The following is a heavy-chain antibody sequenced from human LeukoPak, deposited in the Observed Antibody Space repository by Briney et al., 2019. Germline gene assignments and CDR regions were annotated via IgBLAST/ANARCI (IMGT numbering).Heavy chain of an antibody. CDR3: VRDAGYSGYMINDL. CDR1: EFTFTSYL. V-gene: IGHV3-7*01. CDR2: INQHGSET. D-gene: IGHD6-25*01. Sequence: GGSLRLSCRASEFTFTSYLVSWVRQAPGKGLEWVAYINQHGSETFYVDSVKGRFTISRDNTQNSLYLQMNSLRPEDTALYYCVRDAGYSGYMINDLWGQGTMVTVSS. J-gene: IGHJ3*01.